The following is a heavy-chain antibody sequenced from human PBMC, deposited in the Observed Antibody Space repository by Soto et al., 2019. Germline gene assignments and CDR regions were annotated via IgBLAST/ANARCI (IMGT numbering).Heavy chain of an antibody. Sequence: GGSRRLSWSASGFTFSSYVMNWVRQTPGKGLEFVSGISSDAGSTNYADSVKGRFTISRDNSKSTVYLQMRSLRVEDTAVYHCVKDKKFRPMDLDYWGQGTLVTVSS. J-gene: IGHJ4*02. V-gene: IGHV3-64D*06. D-gene: IGHD2-2*03. CDR2: ISSDAGST. CDR3: VKDKKFRPMDLDY. CDR1: GFTFSSYV.